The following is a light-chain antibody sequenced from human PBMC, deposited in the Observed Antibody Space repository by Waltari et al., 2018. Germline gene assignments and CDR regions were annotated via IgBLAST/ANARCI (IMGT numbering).Light chain of an antibody. J-gene: IGKJ5*01. Sequence: EIVLTQFSATLSLSPGKRATLSCRASQSVSSYLAWYQQKPGQAPRLLIYDASNRATGIPARFSGSGSGTDFTLTISSLEPEDFAVYYCQQRSSWPSITFGQGTRLEIK. CDR3: QQRSSWPSIT. V-gene: IGKV3-11*01. CDR1: QSVSSY. CDR2: DAS.